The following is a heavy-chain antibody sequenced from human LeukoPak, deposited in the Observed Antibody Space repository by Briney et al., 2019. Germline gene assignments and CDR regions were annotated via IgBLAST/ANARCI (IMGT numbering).Heavy chain of an antibody. V-gene: IGHV1-18*01. J-gene: IGHJ6*03. Sequence: ASVKVSCKASGYTFTSYGISWVRQAPGQGLEWMGWISAYNGNTNYAQKLQGRVTMTTDTSTSTAYMELRSLRSDDTAVYYCARVHPGRYSSGWWLIPNLYPGYYYYMDVWGKGTTVTVSS. CDR1: GYTFTSYG. D-gene: IGHD6-19*01. CDR2: ISAYNGNT. CDR3: ARVHPGRYSSGWWLIPNLYPGYYYYMDV.